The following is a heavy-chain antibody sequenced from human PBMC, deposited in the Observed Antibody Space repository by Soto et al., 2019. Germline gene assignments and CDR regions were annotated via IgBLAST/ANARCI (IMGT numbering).Heavy chain of an antibody. CDR3: ARRSRNTNKGLHY. D-gene: IGHD1-1*01. V-gene: IGHV1-2*02. CDR1: GYTFTGYY. Sequence: ASVKVSCKASGYTFTGYYMHWVRQAPGQGLEWMGWINPNSGGTNYAQKFQGRVTMTRDTSISTAYMELSRLRSDDTAVYYCARRSRNTNKGLHYWGQGTLVTVSS. J-gene: IGHJ4*02. CDR2: INPNSGGT.